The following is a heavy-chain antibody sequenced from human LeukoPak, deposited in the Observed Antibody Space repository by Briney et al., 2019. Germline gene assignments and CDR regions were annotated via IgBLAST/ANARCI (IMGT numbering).Heavy chain of an antibody. CDR2: IYYSGST. CDR1: GGSISSYY. Sequence: PSETLPLTCTVSGGSISSYYWSWIRQPPGKGLEWIGYIYYSGSTNYNPSLKSRVTISVDTSKNQFSLKLSSVTAADTAVYYCARALLWFGELTAGYYFDYWGQGTLVTVSS. V-gene: IGHV4-59*01. CDR3: ARALLWFGELTAGYYFDY. D-gene: IGHD3-10*01. J-gene: IGHJ4*02.